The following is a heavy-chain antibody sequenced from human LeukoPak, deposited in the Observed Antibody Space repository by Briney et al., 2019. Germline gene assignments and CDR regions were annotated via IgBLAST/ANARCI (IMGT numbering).Heavy chain of an antibody. Sequence: ASVKVSCKASGYTFTSYYMHWVRQAPGQGLEWMGIINPSGGSRSYAQKFQGRVTMTRDTSTSTVYMELSSLRSEDTAVYYCARIAAGTTGGDYWGQGTLVTVSS. V-gene: IGHV1-46*01. CDR3: ARIAAGTTGGDY. CDR1: GYTFTSYY. D-gene: IGHD6-13*01. CDR2: INPSGGSR. J-gene: IGHJ4*02.